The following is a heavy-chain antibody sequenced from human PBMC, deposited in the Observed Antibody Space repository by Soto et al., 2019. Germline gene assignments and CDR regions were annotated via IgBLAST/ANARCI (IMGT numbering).Heavy chain of an antibody. CDR2: ISYDGSNK. CDR1: GFTFSSYA. D-gene: IGHD3-22*01. CDR3: ARDGRTMIVATWLDY. J-gene: IGHJ4*02. Sequence: GGSLRLSCAASGFTFSSYAMHWVRQAPGKGLKWVAVISYDGSNKSYADSVKGRFTISRDNSKNTLYLQMNSLRAEDTAVYYCARDGRTMIVATWLDYWGQGTLVTVSS. V-gene: IGHV3-30-3*01.